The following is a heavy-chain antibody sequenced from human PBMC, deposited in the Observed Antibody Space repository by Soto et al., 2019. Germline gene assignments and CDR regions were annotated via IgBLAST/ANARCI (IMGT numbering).Heavy chain of an antibody. J-gene: IGHJ6*02. CDR3: ARFVRSCSATTCSTRADV. V-gene: IGHV4-61*01. CDR1: GGFVNSDTHS. Sequence: TLSLTCTVSGGFVNSDTHSWSWIRQTPGKRLEWIGFIYSGGSTKNPSLRSLVTMSVDTSKNQFTLKLRSVIVANTAVYHCARFVRSCSATTCSTRADVWGQGITVTVSS. CDR2: IYSGGST. D-gene: IGHD2-2*01.